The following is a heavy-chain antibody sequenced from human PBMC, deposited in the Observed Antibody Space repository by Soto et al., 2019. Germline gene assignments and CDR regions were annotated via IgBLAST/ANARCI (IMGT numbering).Heavy chain of an antibody. CDR3: VKAAPRICG. D-gene: IGHD3-3*01. J-gene: IGHJ6*02. V-gene: IGHV3-23*01. CDR2: ISGRGDYA. CDR1: EVTFSTYP. Sequence: EVQLLESGGGLVQPGGSLRLSCAASEVTFSTYPMTWVRQAPGKGLEWVSSISGRGDYASYADSVKGRFTISRDNSKSTLYLQMNSLRAEDTAVYYCVKAAPRICGWGQGTTVTVSS.